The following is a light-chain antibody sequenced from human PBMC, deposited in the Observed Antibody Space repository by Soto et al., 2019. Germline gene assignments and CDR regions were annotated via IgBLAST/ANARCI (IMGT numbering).Light chain of an antibody. Sequence: QSALTQPASVSGSPGQSITISCTGTSSDVGSYNIVSWYQQHPGKAPKLMICEGSKRPSGVSDCFSGSKSGHAASLTISGLEAEDEADYYCCSYVGGNNWVFGGGTKLTVL. V-gene: IGLV2-23*01. CDR2: EGS. CDR1: SSDVGSYNI. CDR3: CSYVGGNNWV. J-gene: IGLJ3*02.